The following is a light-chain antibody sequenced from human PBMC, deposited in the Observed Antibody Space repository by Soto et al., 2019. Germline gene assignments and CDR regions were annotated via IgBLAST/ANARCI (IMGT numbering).Light chain of an antibody. CDR1: STDVGGYNY. CDR2: EVS. J-gene: IGLJ1*01. Sequence: QSVLTQPSSVSGSPGQSITISCTGTSTDVGGYNYVSWYQHHPGKGPKLIIYEVSNRPSGASDRFSGSKPGNKASLIISNLEAEDESDYYCGSYTSTDTPFVFGTGTKVTVL. CDR3: GSYTSTDTPFV. V-gene: IGLV2-14*01.